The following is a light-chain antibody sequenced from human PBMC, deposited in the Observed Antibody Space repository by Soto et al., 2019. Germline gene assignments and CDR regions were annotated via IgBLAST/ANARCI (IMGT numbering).Light chain of an antibody. J-gene: IGKJ4*01. CDR3: YHYADLPVS. Sequence: DMQMTQSPSSLSSSVGDRVTITCQASQDISNYLNWYQQKPGKAPKLLIFDASSVEIGVPSRFSASGSETDFTVTISSPEPGDVAKPYCYHYADLPVSFGGRTQVQFK. CDR1: QDISNY. CDR2: DAS. V-gene: IGKV1-33*01.